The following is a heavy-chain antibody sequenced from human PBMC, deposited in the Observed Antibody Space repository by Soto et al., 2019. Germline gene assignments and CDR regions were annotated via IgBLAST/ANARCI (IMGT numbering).Heavy chain of an antibody. CDR1: GFTFSSYG. D-gene: IGHD3-22*01. CDR2: ISYDGSNK. Sequence: PGGTLRLSCAASGFTFSSYGRHWVRQAPGKGLEWVAVISYDGSNKYYADSVKGRFTISRDNSKNTLYLQMNSLRAEDTAVYYCARGPYYYDSSGYHVPFDYWGQGTLVTVSS. J-gene: IGHJ4*02. V-gene: IGHV3-30*03. CDR3: ARGPYYYDSSGYHVPFDY.